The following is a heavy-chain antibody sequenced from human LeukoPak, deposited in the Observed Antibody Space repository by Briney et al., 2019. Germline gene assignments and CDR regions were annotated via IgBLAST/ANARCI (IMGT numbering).Heavy chain of an antibody. Sequence: SETLSLTCAVYGGSFSGYYWSWIRQPPGKGLEWIGEINHSGSTNYNPSLKSRVTISVDTSKNQFSLKLSSVTAADTAVYYCARKLIVGATTAFDYWGQGTLVTVSS. CDR1: GGSFSGYY. CDR3: ARKLIVGATTAFDY. J-gene: IGHJ4*02. V-gene: IGHV4-34*01. D-gene: IGHD1-26*01. CDR2: INHSGST.